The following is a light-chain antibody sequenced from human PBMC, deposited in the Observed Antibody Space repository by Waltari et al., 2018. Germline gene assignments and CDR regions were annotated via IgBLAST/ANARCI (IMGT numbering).Light chain of an antibody. CDR1: QSVLFNSNNKNY. Sequence: DIGMTQSPDSLALPLGGRATIDGKSSQSVLFNSNNKNYLDWFQQKSGQPPKLLIYWAATRESGVPDRFSGSGSGTDFTLTISSLQAEDGAVYYCQQYYSTLTFGQGTKVEIK. CDR2: WAA. V-gene: IGKV4-1*01. J-gene: IGKJ1*01. CDR3: QQYYSTLT.